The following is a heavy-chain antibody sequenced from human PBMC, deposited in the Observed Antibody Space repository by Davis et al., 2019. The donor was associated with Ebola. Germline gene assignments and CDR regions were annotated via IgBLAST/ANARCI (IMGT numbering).Heavy chain of an antibody. CDR3: ARMYQYDSSGYYPYYYYYMDV. Sequence: MPSETLSLTCAVYGGSFTGYYWSCIRQPPGKGLEWIGEINHSGSTKYNPSPKSRGTISVDTSKNQFSLKLSSVTAADTAVYYCARMYQYDSSGYYPYYYYYMDVWGKGTTVTVSS. D-gene: IGHD3-22*01. CDR2: INHSGST. J-gene: IGHJ6*03. V-gene: IGHV4-34*01. CDR1: GGSFTGYY.